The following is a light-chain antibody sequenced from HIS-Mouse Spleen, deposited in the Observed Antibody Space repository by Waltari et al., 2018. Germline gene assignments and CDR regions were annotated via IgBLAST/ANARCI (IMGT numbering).Light chain of an antibody. CDR3: SSYTSSSTYV. V-gene: IGLV2-14*03. CDR1: SSDVAGYNY. J-gene: IGLJ1*01. Sequence: QSALTQPASVSGPPGQSNTISCTGTSSDVAGYNYVSWYQQHPGKSPKLMIYDVSNRPSGVSNRFSGSKSGNTASLTISGLQAEDEADYYCSSYTSSSTYVFGTGTKVTVL. CDR2: DVS.